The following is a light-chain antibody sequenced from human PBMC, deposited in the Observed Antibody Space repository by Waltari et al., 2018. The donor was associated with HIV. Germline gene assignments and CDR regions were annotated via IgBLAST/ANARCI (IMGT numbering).Light chain of an antibody. CDR1: QSISSY. CDR3: QQSYSTLRT. V-gene: IGKV1-39*01. Sequence: DIQMTQPPSSLSASVGDRVTITSRASQSISSYLNWYQQKPGKAPKLLIYAASSLQSGVPSRFSGSGSETDFTLTISSLQPEDFATYYCQQSYSTLRTSGGGTTVEIK. CDR2: AAS. J-gene: IGKJ4*01.